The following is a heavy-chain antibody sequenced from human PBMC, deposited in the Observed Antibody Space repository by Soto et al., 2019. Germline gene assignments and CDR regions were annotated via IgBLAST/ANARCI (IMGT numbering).Heavy chain of an antibody. J-gene: IGHJ6*02. CDR2: ISRSSTGI. D-gene: IGHD3-10*01. CDR1: GFTFSLYS. CDR3: ARAVTWGLDV. Sequence: EVQLVESGGGLVQPGGSLRLSCAASGFTFSLYSMSWVRQAPGKGLEWVSYISRSSTGIHYADSVKGRFTISRDDATNSMHLQKNSLRDGDTAVYYCARAVTWGLDVWAKGPRSASP. V-gene: IGHV3-48*02.